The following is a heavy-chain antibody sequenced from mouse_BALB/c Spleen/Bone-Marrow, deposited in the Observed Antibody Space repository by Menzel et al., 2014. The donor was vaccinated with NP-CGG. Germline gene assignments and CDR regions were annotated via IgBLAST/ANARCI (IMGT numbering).Heavy chain of an antibody. CDR3: AVYYYGSSLFAY. V-gene: IGHV14-3*02. CDR1: GFNIKDTY. Sequence: EVQVVESGAELVKPGASVKLSCTASGFNIKDTYMHWVKQRPEQGLEWIGRIDPANGNTKYDPKFQGKATITADTSSNTAYQQLSSLTSEDTAVYYCAVYYYGSSLFAYWGQGTLVTVSA. D-gene: IGHD1-1*01. CDR2: IDPANGNT. J-gene: IGHJ3*01.